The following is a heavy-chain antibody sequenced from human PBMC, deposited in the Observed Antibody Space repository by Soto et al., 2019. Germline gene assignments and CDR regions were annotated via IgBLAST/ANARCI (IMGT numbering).Heavy chain of an antibody. CDR2: ISAYNGNT. J-gene: IGHJ6*02. Sequence: GASVKVSCKASGYTFTSYGISWVRQAPGQGLEWMGWISAYNGNTNYAQKLQGRVTMTTDTSTSTAYMELRSLRSDDTAVYYCARSRYDFWSGYSQYGMDVWGQGTTVTVPS. CDR3: ARSRYDFWSGYSQYGMDV. D-gene: IGHD3-3*01. CDR1: GYTFTSYG. V-gene: IGHV1-18*01.